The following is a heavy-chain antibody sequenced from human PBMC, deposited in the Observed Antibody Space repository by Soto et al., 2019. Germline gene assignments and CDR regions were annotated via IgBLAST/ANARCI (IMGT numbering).Heavy chain of an antibody. CDR1: GFTFRIYS. V-gene: IGHV3-33*01. J-gene: IGHJ3*02. CDR3: ARDATFGTKGGSFDI. Sequence: QVQLVESGGGVVQPGRSPRLSCAASGFTFRIYSMHWVRQSPGKGLEWVAVMWYDGTNKYYGESVKGRFTISRDNSENTLYLQMNSLRVEDTAVYYCARDATFGTKGGSFDIWGHGTLVTVSS. D-gene: IGHD3-16*01. CDR2: MWYDGTNK.